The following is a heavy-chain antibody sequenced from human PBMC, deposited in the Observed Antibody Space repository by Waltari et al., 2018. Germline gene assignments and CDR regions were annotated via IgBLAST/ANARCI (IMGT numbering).Heavy chain of an antibody. CDR2: IYPGDSDT. D-gene: IGHD2-21*02. Sequence: VQLVQSGPEVKEPGESLKMSCKDSGSRFTSYWIGWARQMPGKGLEWMGIIYPGDSDTRYSPSFQGQVTISADKSIGTAYLQWSSLKASDTAMYYCTRRAYCGDDCYPRDAFDIWGQGTMVTVSS. J-gene: IGHJ3*02. V-gene: IGHV5-51*01. CDR3: TRRAYCGDDCYPRDAFDI. CDR1: GSRFTSYW.